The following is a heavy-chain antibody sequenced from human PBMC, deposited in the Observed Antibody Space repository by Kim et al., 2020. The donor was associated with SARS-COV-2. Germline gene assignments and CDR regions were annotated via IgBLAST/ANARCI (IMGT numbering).Heavy chain of an antibody. D-gene: IGHD6-19*01. Sequence: SVKVSCKASGGTFSSYAISWVRQAPGQGLEWMGGIIPIFGTSNYAQKFQGRVTITADESTSTAYMELSSLRSEDTAVYYCARESSGRHGMDVWGQGTTVTVSS. V-gene: IGHV1-69*13. CDR3: ARESSGRHGMDV. J-gene: IGHJ6*02. CDR1: GGTFSSYA. CDR2: IIPIFGTS.